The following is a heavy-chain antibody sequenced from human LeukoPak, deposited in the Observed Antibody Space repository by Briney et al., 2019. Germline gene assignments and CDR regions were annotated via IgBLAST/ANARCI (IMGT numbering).Heavy chain of an antibody. CDR1: GYTFTGYG. D-gene: IGHD6-13*01. CDR3: ARDVRYSSSWYIDY. CDR2: ISGYNGYT. V-gene: IGHV1-18*01. Sequence: ASVKVSCKTSGYTFTGYGINWVRQAPGQGLEWMGWISGYNGYTNNAQKVQGRVTMTTDTFTGTAYMELRSLRSDDTAVYYCARDVRYSSSWYIDYWGQGTLVTVSS. J-gene: IGHJ4*02.